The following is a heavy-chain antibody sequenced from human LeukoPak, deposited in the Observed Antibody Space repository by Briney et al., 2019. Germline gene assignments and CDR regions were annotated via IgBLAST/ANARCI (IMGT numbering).Heavy chain of an antibody. J-gene: IGHJ3*02. D-gene: IGHD2-15*01. CDR3: ASTLWPYDSFDT. CDR1: GFSFSNFY. CDR2: ISSSSDYI. Sequence: PGGSLRLSCVASGFSFSNFYMSWIRQAPGKGLEWVSYISSSSDYINYADSVKGRFTISRDNAKNSLYLQMNSLRAGDTAVYYCASTLWPYDSFDTWGQGTMVTVSS. V-gene: IGHV3-11*06.